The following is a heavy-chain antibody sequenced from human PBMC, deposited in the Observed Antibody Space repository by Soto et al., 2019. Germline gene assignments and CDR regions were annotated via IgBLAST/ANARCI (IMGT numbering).Heavy chain of an antibody. J-gene: IGHJ4*02. D-gene: IGHD3-3*01. CDR2: TFYRSKWYN. Sequence: WIRQSPSRGLEWLGRTFYRSKWYNDHAVSVKSRITINPDTSKNQFSLELNSVTPEDTAIYYCARGGVTFDQWGQGTQVTVSS. V-gene: IGHV6-1*01. CDR3: ARGGVTFDQ.